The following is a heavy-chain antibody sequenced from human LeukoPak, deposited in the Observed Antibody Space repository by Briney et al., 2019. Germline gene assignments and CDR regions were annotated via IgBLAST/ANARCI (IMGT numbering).Heavy chain of an antibody. Sequence: PGGSLRLSCAASGFTFSSYAMSWVRQAPGKGLEWVSAISGSGGSTYYADSVKGRFTISRDNSKNTLYLQMNSLRAEDTAVYYCAKDFHYYDSSGYSYWGQGTLVTVSS. CDR3: AKDFHYYDSSGYSY. J-gene: IGHJ4*02. CDR2: ISGSGGST. V-gene: IGHV3-23*01. D-gene: IGHD3-22*01. CDR1: GFTFSSYA.